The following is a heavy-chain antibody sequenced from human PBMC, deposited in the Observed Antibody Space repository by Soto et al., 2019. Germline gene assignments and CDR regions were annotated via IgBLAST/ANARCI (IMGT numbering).Heavy chain of an antibody. CDR3: ARWKSAGKYYYYYGMDV. CDR1: GGSFSGYY. D-gene: IGHD3-10*01. Sequence: ETLSLTCAVYGGSFSGYYWSWIRQPPGKGLEWIGEINHSGSTNYNPSLKSRVTISVDTSKNQFSLKLSSVTAADTAVYYCARWKSAGKYYYYYGMDVWGQGTTVTVSS. V-gene: IGHV4-34*01. CDR2: INHSGST. J-gene: IGHJ6*02.